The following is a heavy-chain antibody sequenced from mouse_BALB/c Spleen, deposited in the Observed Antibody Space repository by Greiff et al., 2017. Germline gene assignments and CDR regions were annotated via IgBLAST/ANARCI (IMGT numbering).Heavy chain of an antibody. CDR3: ARSPTAKGYWYFDV. D-gene: IGHD1-2*01. CDR2: IYPGNGDT. J-gene: IGHJ1*01. V-gene: IGHV1-12*01. Sequence: QVQLQQPGAELVKPGASVKMSCKASGYTFTSYNMHWVKQTPGQGLEWIGAIYPGNGDTSYNQKFKGKATLTADKSSSTAYMQLSSLTSEDSAVYYCARSPTAKGYWYFDVWGAGTTVTVSS. CDR1: GYTFTSYN.